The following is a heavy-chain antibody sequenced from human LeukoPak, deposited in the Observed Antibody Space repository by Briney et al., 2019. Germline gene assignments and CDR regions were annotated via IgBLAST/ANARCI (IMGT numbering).Heavy chain of an antibody. CDR3: AKDMGGYSYGSPFDY. D-gene: IGHD5-18*01. Sequence: SLRLSCAASGFTFDDYAMHGVRQAPGKGLEWVSGISWNSGSIGYADSVKGRFTISRDNAKNSLYLQMNSLRAEDTALYYCAKDMGGYSYGSPFDYWGQGTLVTVSS. V-gene: IGHV3-9*01. CDR1: GFTFDDYA. J-gene: IGHJ4*02. CDR2: ISWNSGSI.